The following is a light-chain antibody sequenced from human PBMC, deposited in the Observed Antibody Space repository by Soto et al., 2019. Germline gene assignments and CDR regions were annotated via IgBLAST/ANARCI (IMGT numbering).Light chain of an antibody. V-gene: IGKV1-5*01. CDR1: QTIHSF. CDR2: DAS. J-gene: IGKJ1*01. Sequence: DIQMTQSPSPPSASVGDRVTITCRASQTIHSFLAWYQQKAGKAPKLLIYDASNLESGVPSRFSGSGSGTEFTLTVSSLQPDDFATFYCQQFHSFPWTFGQGTKVDIK. CDR3: QQFHSFPWT.